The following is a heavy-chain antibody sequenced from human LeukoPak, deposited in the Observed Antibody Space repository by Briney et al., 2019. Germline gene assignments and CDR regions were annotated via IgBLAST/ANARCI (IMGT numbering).Heavy chain of an antibody. Sequence: PGGTLRLSCAPSGFTFSSYVMSSGRQEPGEGPWWVSAISGSVGRTYYTDSVKGRVSISRDTSKKTPCLQMNRLRDQGTAVHYCAKERPTRRYCSGGSCYSRYFDYWGQGTLVTVSS. CDR3: AKERPTRRYCSGGSCYSRYFDY. CDR2: ISGSVGRT. J-gene: IGHJ4*02. D-gene: IGHD2-15*01. CDR1: GFTFSSYV. V-gene: IGHV3-23*01.